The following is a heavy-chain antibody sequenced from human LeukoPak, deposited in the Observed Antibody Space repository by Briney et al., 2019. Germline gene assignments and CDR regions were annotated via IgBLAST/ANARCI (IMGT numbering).Heavy chain of an antibody. V-gene: IGHV6-1*01. J-gene: IGHJ4*02. D-gene: IGHD5/OR15-5a*01. CDR1: EDRVSSNSAA. CDR3: ARGGVSDYLDY. CDR2: TYYRSKFYF. Sequence: SHTLPLLCAICEDRVSSNSAAWNWIRPSPSRGLEWLGGTYYRSKFYFDYAESVKSRITINPDTSKNQFSLQLNSVTPEDTAVYYCARGGVSDYLDYWGQGTLVTVSS.